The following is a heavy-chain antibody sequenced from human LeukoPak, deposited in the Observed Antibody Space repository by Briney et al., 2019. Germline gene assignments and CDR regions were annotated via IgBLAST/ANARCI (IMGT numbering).Heavy chain of an antibody. V-gene: IGHV1-18*01. CDR2: ISAYNGDT. Sequence: ASVKVSCKASGYTFTSYGISWVRQAPGQGLEWMGWISAYNGDTNYPQKVQGRVTMTTDTSTTTAYMELRSLRSDDTAVYYCARENRDYCSGGSCYSEYFDYWGQGTLVTVSS. J-gene: IGHJ4*02. CDR3: ARENRDYCSGGSCYSEYFDY. D-gene: IGHD2-15*01. CDR1: GYTFTSYG.